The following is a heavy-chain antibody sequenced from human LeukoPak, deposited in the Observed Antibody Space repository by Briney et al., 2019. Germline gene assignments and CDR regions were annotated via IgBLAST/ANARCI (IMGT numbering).Heavy chain of an antibody. Sequence: SSETLSLTCNVSGGSISSYYWSWIRQPPGKGLEWIGYIYNSGSTYYNPSLKSRVTISVDTSKNQFSLKLSSVTAADTAVYYCARLGYCSSTSCYRSWFDPWGQGTLVTVSS. CDR3: ARLGYCSSTSCYRSWFDP. V-gene: IGHV4-59*08. CDR1: GGSISSYY. CDR2: IYNSGST. J-gene: IGHJ5*02. D-gene: IGHD2-2*01.